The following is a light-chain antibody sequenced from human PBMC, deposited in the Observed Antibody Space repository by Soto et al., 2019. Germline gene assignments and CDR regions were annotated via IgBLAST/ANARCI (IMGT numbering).Light chain of an antibody. CDR3: QEYNSYSRT. CDR1: QGISSW. J-gene: IGKJ1*01. CDR2: DAS. V-gene: IGKV1-5*01. Sequence: DIQMTQSPSTVSAYVGDSVTITCRASQGISSWLAWYQQKPGRAPKLLIYDASSLASGVPSRFSGSRSGTEFSLTISSLQPDDFATYYCQEYNSYSRTFGQGTKVDIK.